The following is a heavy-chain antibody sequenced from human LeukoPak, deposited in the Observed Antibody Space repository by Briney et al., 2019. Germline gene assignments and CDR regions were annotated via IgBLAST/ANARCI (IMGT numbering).Heavy chain of an antibody. V-gene: IGHV4-61*02. J-gene: IGHJ4*02. CDR2: IYASGST. CDR1: GGPRSSGSYY. D-gene: IGHD6-13*01. Sequence: SETLSLTCTVSGGPRSSGSYYWSWIRQPAGKGLEWIGRIYASGSTNYNPSLRNRVTISVDTSKNQFSLKLRSVTAADTAVYYCANSQAGDFDYWGQGTLVTVSS. CDR3: ANSQAGDFDY.